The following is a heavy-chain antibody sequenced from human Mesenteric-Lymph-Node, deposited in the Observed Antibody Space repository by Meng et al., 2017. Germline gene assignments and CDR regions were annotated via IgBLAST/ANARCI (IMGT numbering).Heavy chain of an antibody. CDR2: ISYDGSSQ. CDR1: GFTLSSNA. Sequence: GESLKISCAASGFTLSSNAMNWVRQAPGKGLEWVAIISYDGSSQHYADSVRGRFTISRDNSKNTLYLQMDSPSADDTAVYYCVRSPRADTSTVTFDYWGQGTLVTVSS. J-gene: IGHJ4*02. V-gene: IGHV3-30*04. D-gene: IGHD5-18*01. CDR3: VRSPRADTSTVTFDY.